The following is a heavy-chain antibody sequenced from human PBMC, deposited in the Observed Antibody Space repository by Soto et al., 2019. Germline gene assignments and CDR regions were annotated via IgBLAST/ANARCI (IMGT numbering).Heavy chain of an antibody. V-gene: IGHV3-23*01. Sequence: VGSLRLSCAASGFTFSSYAMSWVRQAPGKGLEWVSAISGSGGSTYYADSVKGRFTISRDNSKNTLYLQMNSLIAEDTAVYYCAKIVASYYDYIWGSYFMWEDAFDIWGQGTMVTVSS. J-gene: IGHJ3*02. CDR3: AKIVASYYDYIWGSYFMWEDAFDI. D-gene: IGHD3-16*01. CDR1: GFTFSSYA. CDR2: ISGSGGST.